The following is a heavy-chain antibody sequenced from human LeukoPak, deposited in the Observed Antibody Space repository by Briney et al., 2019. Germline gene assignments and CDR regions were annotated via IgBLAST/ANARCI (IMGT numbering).Heavy chain of an antibody. D-gene: IGHD2-15*01. CDR2: MNPNSGNT. V-gene: IGHV1-8*03. CDR3: ARGGSCSGGSCYDYYYYYYMDV. Sequence: ASVKVSCKASGYTFTSYDINWVRQATGQGLEWMGWMNPNSGNTGYAQKFQGRVTITRNTSISTAYMELSGLRSEDTAVYYCARGGSCSGGSCYDYYYYYYMDVWGKGTTVTVSS. CDR1: GYTFTSYD. J-gene: IGHJ6*03.